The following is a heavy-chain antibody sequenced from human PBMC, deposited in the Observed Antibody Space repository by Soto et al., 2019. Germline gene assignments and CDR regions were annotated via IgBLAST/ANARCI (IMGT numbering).Heavy chain of an antibody. J-gene: IGHJ6*03. V-gene: IGHV3-23*01. CDR2: VSGSGVRT. CDR3: AKSLSTLDYYYYYMDV. CDR1: GFTFSSYA. D-gene: IGHD3-10*01. Sequence: GGSLRLSCAASGFTFSSYAMSWVRQAPGKGLEWVSAVSGSGVRTYYADSVKGRFTISRDNSENTLYLQMNSLRAEDTAVYYCAKSLSTLDYYYYYMDVWGKGTTVTVSS.